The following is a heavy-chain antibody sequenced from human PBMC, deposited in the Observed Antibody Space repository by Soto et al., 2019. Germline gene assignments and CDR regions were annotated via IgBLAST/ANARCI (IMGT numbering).Heavy chain of an antibody. CDR3: AHVGPPSLYSEPF. CDR1: GFSLRSSGVG. Sequence: QITLKESGPALVKPTQTLTLTCSFSGFSLRSSGVGVSWVRQPSGKALEWLALTYWDDDKRYHPSLESRLTITTDASQNQVVLTLTNMDPLDPATYYCAHVGPPSLYSEPFWGQRTLPTVSS. CDR2: TYWDDDK. D-gene: IGHD3-9*01. J-gene: IGHJ4*02. V-gene: IGHV2-5*02.